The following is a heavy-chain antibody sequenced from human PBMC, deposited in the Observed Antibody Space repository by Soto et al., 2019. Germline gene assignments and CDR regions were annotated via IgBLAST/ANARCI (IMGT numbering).Heavy chain of an antibody. V-gene: IGHV5-51*01. J-gene: IGHJ6*02. Sequence: GESLKISCKGSGYTFTSYWIAWVRQMPGKGLEWMGIIFPGDSDTRYSPSFQGQVTFSADKSISTAYLHWSSLEASDTAMYYCARHADGTDFWGQGITVTLSS. CDR2: IFPGDSDT. CDR1: GYTFTSYW. CDR3: ARHADGTDF.